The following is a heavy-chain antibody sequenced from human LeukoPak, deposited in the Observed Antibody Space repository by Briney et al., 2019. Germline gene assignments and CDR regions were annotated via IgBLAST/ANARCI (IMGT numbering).Heavy chain of an antibody. Sequence: SETLSLTCSVSGDSISSYYRSWIRQPPGKGLEWIGYIHYSGSTNYNPSLKSRVSISVDTAKNQFPQRLNSVDTADTAVYYFAGGVDYFDSSGPWGQGALVTVSS. V-gene: IGHV4-59*01. CDR2: IHYSGST. J-gene: IGHJ5*02. CDR1: GDSISSYY. CDR3: AGGVDYFDSSGP. D-gene: IGHD3-22*01.